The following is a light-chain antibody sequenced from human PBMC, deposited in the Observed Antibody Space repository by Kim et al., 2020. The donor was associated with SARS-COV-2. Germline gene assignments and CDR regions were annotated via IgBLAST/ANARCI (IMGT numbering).Light chain of an antibody. CDR1: NSNIGNNY. J-gene: IGLJ3*02. CDR2: YNN. CDR3: GTWDSSLSAGWV. Sequence: QKVTISCSGSNSNIGNNYVSWYQQLPGTAPKLLIYYNNKRPSGIPDRFSGSKSGTSATLGITGLQTGDEADYYCGTWDSSLSAGWVFGGGTQLTVL. V-gene: IGLV1-51*01.